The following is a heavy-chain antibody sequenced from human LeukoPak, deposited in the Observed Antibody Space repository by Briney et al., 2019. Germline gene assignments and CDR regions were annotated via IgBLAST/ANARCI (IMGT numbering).Heavy chain of an antibody. CDR1: GFTFSSYS. CDR2: ISSSSSSYI. J-gene: IGHJ4*02. D-gene: IGHD6-13*01. CDR3: ARGAIAAAADY. Sequence: GGSLRLSCAASGFTFSSYSMNWVRQAPGKGLEWVSSISSSSSSYIYYADSVKGRFTISRDNAKNSLYLQMNSLRAEDTAVYYCARGAIAAAADYWGQGTLVTVSS. V-gene: IGHV3-21*01.